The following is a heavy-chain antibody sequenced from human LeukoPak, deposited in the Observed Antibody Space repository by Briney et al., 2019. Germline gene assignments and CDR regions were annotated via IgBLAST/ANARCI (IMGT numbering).Heavy chain of an antibody. Sequence: PSETLSLTCTVSGGSISSYYWTWIRQPAGKGPEWIGRLFTSGTTNYNPSLESRITMSVDTSKNQFSLKLHSVTAADTAIYYCARSYSDYDYFDSWGQGTLVTVSS. CDR1: GGSISSYY. CDR3: ARSYSDYDYFDS. CDR2: LFTSGTT. D-gene: IGHD4-17*01. J-gene: IGHJ4*02. V-gene: IGHV4-4*07.